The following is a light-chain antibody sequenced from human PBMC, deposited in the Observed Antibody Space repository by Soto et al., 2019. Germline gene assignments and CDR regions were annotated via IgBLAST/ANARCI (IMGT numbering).Light chain of an antibody. Sequence: VLTQPASVSGSPGQSITISCSGTSRDIGSYNLVSWYQQHPGQAPKLMIYEGSKRPSGVSARFSGSKSGNTASLTISGLQAEDEADYYCCSYATISTYLFGTGTKVTVL. CDR2: EGS. J-gene: IGLJ1*01. V-gene: IGLV2-23*01. CDR3: CSYATISTYL. CDR1: SRDIGSYNL.